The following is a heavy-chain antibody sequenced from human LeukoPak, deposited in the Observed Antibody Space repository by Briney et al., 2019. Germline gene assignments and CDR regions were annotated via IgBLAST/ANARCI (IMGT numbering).Heavy chain of an antibody. D-gene: IGHD6-13*01. CDR2: ISHRGNT. J-gene: IGHJ3*02. CDR3: AREIAAARGAFDI. V-gene: IGHV4-34*01. CDR1: GGSFSGFY. Sequence: SETLSLTCAVYGGSFSGFYWSWIRRPPGKGLEWIGEISHRGNTNYNPSLKSRVTISVDTSKNQLSPDLSSVTAADTAVYFCAREIAAARGAFDIWGQGTLVTVSS.